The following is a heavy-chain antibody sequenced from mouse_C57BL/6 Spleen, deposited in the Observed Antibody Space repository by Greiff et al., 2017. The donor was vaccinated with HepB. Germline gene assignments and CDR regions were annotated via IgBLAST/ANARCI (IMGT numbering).Heavy chain of an antibody. Sequence: EVQLQESGGGLVKPGGSLKLSCAASGFTFSDYGMHWVRQAPEKGLEWVAYISSGSSTIYYADTVKGRFTISRDNAKNTLFLQMTSLRSEDTAMYYCARNFLITTVVSTGRYFDVWGTGTTVTVSS. CDR1: GFTFSDYG. V-gene: IGHV5-17*01. CDR2: ISSGSSTI. J-gene: IGHJ1*03. CDR3: ARNFLITTVVSTGRYFDV. D-gene: IGHD1-1*01.